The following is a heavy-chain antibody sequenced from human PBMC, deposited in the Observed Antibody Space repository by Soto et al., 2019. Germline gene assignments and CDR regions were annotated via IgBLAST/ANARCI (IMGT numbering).Heavy chain of an antibody. CDR1: GYTFTRYG. V-gene: IGHV1-18*01. Sequence: QVQLVQCGAEVKKPGASVKVSCKDSGYTFTRYGISWVRQAPGQGLEWMGWSSAYNGNTNYAQKLQGRVTMTTDTSTISAYIVLRSLKSDDTAVYYCARDSAYGFWSGYPECNGMDVWGQGITVTVSS. CDR2: SSAYNGNT. D-gene: IGHD3-3*01. CDR3: ARDSAYGFWSGYPECNGMDV. J-gene: IGHJ6*02.